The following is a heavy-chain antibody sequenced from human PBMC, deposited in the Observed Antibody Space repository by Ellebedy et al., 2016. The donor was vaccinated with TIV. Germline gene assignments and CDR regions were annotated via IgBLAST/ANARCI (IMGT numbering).Heavy chain of an antibody. V-gene: IGHV1-3*01. Sequence: AASVKVSCKASGYSFTSYAMHWVRQAPGQRLEWMGWINAGNGNTKYSQNFQGRVTITRDTSASTAYMELSSLRSEDTAVYYCARGPILWFGELLDYWGQGTLVTISS. J-gene: IGHJ4*02. D-gene: IGHD3-10*01. CDR1: GYSFTSYA. CDR2: INAGNGNT. CDR3: ARGPILWFGELLDY.